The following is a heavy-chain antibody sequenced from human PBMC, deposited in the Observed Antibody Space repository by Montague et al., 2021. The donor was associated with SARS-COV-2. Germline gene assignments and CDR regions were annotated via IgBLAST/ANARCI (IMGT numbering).Heavy chain of an antibody. D-gene: IGHD2-2*01. V-gene: IGHV4-34*01. CDR1: GGSFSGYH. CDR3: ARLVVPAARYYYYYYYMDV. Sequence: SETLSLTCAVYGGSFSGYHWSWIRQPPGKGLEWIGEINHSGSTNYNPSLKSRVTISVDTSKNQFSLKLSSVTAADTAVYYCARLVVPAARYYYYYYYMDVWGKGTTVTVSS. CDR2: INHSGST. J-gene: IGHJ6*03.